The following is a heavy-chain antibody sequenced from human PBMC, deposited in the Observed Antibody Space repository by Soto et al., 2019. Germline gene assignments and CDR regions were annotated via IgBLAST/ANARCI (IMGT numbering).Heavy chain of an antibody. Sequence: ASVKVSCKASGYTFTSYAMHWVRQAPGQRLEWMGWINAGNGNTKYSQKFQGRVTITRDTSASTAYMELSSLRSEDTAVYYCARVITMVRGVITAPDYWGQGTLVTAPQ. CDR2: INAGNGNT. J-gene: IGHJ4*02. CDR3: ARVITMVRGVITAPDY. V-gene: IGHV1-3*01. CDR1: GYTFTSYA. D-gene: IGHD3-10*01.